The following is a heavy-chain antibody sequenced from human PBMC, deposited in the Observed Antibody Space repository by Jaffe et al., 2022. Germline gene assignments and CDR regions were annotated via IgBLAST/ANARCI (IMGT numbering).Heavy chain of an antibody. Sequence: QVQLQESGPGLVKPSQTLSLTCTVSGGSISSGSYYWSWIRQPAGKGLEWIGRIYTSGSTNYNPSLKSRVTISVDTSKNQFSLKLSSVTAADTAVYYCARVFRYVITMVRGAEYDAFDIWGQGTMVTVSS. D-gene: IGHD3-10*01. CDR2: IYTSGST. CDR1: GGSISSGSYY. CDR3: ARVFRYVITMVRGAEYDAFDI. V-gene: IGHV4-61*02. J-gene: IGHJ3*02.